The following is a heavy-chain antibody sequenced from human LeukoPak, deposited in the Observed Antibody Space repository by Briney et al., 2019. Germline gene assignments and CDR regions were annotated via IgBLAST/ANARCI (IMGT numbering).Heavy chain of an antibody. Sequence: PGRSLRLSCAASGFTLSSYGMHWVRQAPGKGLEWVAVISYDGSNKYYADSVKGRFTISRDNSKNTLYLQMNSLRAEDTAVYYCAKDLDTAMYTDGSFDYWGQGTLVTVSS. J-gene: IGHJ4*02. V-gene: IGHV3-30*18. CDR2: ISYDGSNK. D-gene: IGHD5-18*01. CDR3: AKDLDTAMYTDGSFDY. CDR1: GFTLSSYG.